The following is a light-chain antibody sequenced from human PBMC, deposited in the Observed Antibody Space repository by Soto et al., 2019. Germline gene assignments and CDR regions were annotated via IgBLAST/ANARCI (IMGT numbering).Light chain of an antibody. CDR2: DTS. Sequence: IVMTQSPGTLSVSPGERATLSCRASQSVSRNLAWYQQKPGQAPRLLIYDTSTRATGVPTRFSGSRSGAEFTLTINSLQSEDFAVYYCQPYNNWPLTFGGGTKVDIK. CDR3: QPYNNWPLT. V-gene: IGKV3-15*01. CDR1: QSVSRN. J-gene: IGKJ4*01.